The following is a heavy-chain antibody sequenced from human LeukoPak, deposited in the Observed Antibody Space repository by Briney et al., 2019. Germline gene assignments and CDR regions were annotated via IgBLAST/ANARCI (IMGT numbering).Heavy chain of an antibody. Sequence: GGSLRLSCAASGFTFFTYAMSWVRQAPGKGLEWVSAISGSGGSTYYADSVKGRFTISRDNSKNTLYLQMNSLRAEDTAVYYCAKGASGSYRMYYFDYWGQGTLVTVSS. D-gene: IGHD1-26*01. V-gene: IGHV3-23*01. CDR2: ISGSGGST. CDR1: GFTFFTYA. J-gene: IGHJ4*02. CDR3: AKGASGSYRMYYFDY.